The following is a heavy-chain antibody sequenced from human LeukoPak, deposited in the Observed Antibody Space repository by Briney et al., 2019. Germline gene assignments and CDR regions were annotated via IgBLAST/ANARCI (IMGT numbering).Heavy chain of an antibody. D-gene: IGHD3-16*01. CDR3: ARDLMTNYYYYYYMDV. V-gene: IGHV4-4*07. CDR1: GGSISSYY. CDR2: IYTSGST. J-gene: IGHJ6*03. Sequence: SETLSLTCTVSGGSISSYYWSWIRQPAGKGLEWIGRIYTSGSTNYNPSLKSRVTMSVDTSRNQFSLKLSSVTAADTAVYYCARDLMTNYYYYYYMDVWGKGTTVAVSS.